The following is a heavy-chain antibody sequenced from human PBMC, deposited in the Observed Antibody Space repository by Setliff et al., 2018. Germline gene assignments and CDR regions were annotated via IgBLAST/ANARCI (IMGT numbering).Heavy chain of an antibody. CDR3: ARESRYYYDNLGTLDY. V-gene: IGHV4-4*07. CDR1: GDSVNTNYY. Sequence: SETLSLTCTVSGDSVNTNYYWSWIRQPAGKGLEWIGRIYTSGSTNYNPSLKSRVTMSVDTSKNQFSLKLSSVTAADTAVYYCARESRYYYDNLGTLDYWGQGTLVTVSS. J-gene: IGHJ4*02. CDR2: IYTSGST. D-gene: IGHD3-22*01.